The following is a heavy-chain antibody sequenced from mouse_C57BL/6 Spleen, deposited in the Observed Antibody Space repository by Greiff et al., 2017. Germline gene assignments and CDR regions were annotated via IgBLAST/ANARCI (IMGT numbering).Heavy chain of an antibody. Sequence: EVKLVESEGGLVQPGSSMKLSCTASGFTFSDYYMDWVRQVPEKGLEWVANINYDGSSTYYLDSLKSRFIISRDNAKNILYLQMSSLKSEDTATYYCAREGLGYYDYDAGGYYFDYWGQGTTLTVSS. J-gene: IGHJ2*01. V-gene: IGHV5-16*01. D-gene: IGHD2-4*01. CDR1: GFTFSDYY. CDR3: AREGLGYYDYDAGGYYFDY. CDR2: INYDGSST.